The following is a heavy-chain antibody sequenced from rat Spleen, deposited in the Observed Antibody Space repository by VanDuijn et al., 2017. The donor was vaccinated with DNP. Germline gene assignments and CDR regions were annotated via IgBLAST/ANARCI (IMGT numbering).Heavy chain of an antibody. CDR3: ARDNYGTYGAMDA. Sequence: EVQLVESGGGLVRPGRSLKLSCATSGFTFSDCNMAWVRQAPKKGLEWVATILYDGGRTYYRNSVKGRFTISRDDAKSTLYLQMDSLRSEDTATYYCARDNYGTYGAMDAWGQGTSVTVSS. CDR2: ILYDGGRT. J-gene: IGHJ4*01. D-gene: IGHD1-3*01. V-gene: IGHV5S10*01. CDR1: GFTFSDCN.